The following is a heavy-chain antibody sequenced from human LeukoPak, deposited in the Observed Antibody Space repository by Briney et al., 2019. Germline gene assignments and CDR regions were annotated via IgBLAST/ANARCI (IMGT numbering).Heavy chain of an antibody. CDR2: IIPIFGTA. Sequence: ASVKVSCKASGGTFSSYAISWVRQAPGQGLEWMGGIIPIFGTANYAQKFQGRVTITTDESTSTAYMELSSLRSEDTAVYYCARGWIQLWRFDYWGQGTLVTVSS. J-gene: IGHJ4*02. V-gene: IGHV1-69*05. D-gene: IGHD5-18*01. CDR1: GGTFSSYA. CDR3: ARGWIQLWRFDY.